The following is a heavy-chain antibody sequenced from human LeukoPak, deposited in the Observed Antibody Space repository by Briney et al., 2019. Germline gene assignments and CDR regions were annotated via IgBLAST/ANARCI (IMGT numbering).Heavy chain of an antibody. CDR1: GGSFSGYY. D-gene: IGHD3-16*02. CDR2: INHSGST. J-gene: IGHJ4*02. Sequence: SETLSLTCAVYGGSFSGYYWSWIRQPPGKGLEWIGEINHSGSTSYNPSLKSRVTISVDTSKNQFSLKLSSVTAADTAVYYCARGGAVYDYVWGSYRYPDYWGQGTLVTVSS. V-gene: IGHV4-34*01. CDR3: ARGGAVYDYVWGSYRYPDY.